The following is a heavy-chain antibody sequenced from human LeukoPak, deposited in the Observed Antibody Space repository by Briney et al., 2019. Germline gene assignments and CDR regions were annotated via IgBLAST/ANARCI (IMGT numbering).Heavy chain of an antibody. CDR3: ARALFGASVGTDT. D-gene: IGHD3-10*01. CDR2: INEDGSRT. V-gene: IGHV3-74*03. CDR1: GFIFSNYW. Sequence: GGSLRLSCAASGFIFSNYWMYWVRQAPGRGLVWVPRINEDGSRTMYADSVKGRFTISRDNAESTLYLEMTGLRADDTAVYYCARALFGASVGTDTWGQGTLVTVSS. J-gene: IGHJ5*02.